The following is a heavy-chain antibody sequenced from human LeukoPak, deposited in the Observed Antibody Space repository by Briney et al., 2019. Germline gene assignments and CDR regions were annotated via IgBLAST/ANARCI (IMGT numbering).Heavy chain of an antibody. CDR2: ISRSITTI. Sequence: GGSLRLSCVASGFTFSTYGVNWVRQAPGKGLEWVSYISRSITTIYYADSVKGRFTISRDNAENSLYLQMNGLRAEDTAVYYCARDDCSTSSCQKHQNWFDPWGQGTLVTVSS. V-gene: IGHV3-48*01. CDR1: GFTFSTYG. CDR3: ARDDCSTSSCQKHQNWFDP. J-gene: IGHJ5*02. D-gene: IGHD2-2*01.